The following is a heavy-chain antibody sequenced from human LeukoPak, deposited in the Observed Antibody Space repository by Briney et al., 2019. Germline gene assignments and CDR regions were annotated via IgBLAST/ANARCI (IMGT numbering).Heavy chain of an antibody. CDR2: IHYRGNT. V-gene: IGHV4-30-4*01. J-gene: IGHJ4*02. CDR3: AREGGPYRPLDY. CDR1: GGSSRSGDYF. Sequence: SQTLSLTCAVSGGSSRSGDYFWSWIRQPPGKGLEWIGHIHYRGNTYYNPSLKSRVSISVDTSKNQISLKLSSVTAADTAVYYCAREGGPYRPLDYSGQGTLVTVGS.